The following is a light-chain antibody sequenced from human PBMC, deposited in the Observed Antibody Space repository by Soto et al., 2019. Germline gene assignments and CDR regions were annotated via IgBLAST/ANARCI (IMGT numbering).Light chain of an antibody. Sequence: EIVLTQSPGTLSLSPGERATLSCRAGQSASSRYLAWYQQKPGRAPRLLIYGASSRATGIPDRFSGSGSGTDFTLTISRLEPEDFAVYYCQQYGSSPWTFGQGTKVEIK. J-gene: IGKJ1*01. V-gene: IGKV3-20*01. CDR1: QSASSRY. CDR2: GAS. CDR3: QQYGSSPWT.